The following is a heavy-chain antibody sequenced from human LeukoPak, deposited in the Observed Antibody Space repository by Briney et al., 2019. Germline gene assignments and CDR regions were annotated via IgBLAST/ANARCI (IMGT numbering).Heavy chain of an antibody. CDR3: ARDREVLWFGESPDY. CDR2: ISAYNGNT. CDR1: GYTFTSYG. V-gene: IGHV1-18*01. D-gene: IGHD3-10*01. J-gene: IGHJ4*02. Sequence: ASVKVSCKASGYTFTSYGISWVRQAPGQGLEWMGWISAYNGNTNYAQKLQGRVTMTTDTSTSAAYMELRSLGSDDTAVYYCARDREVLWFGESPDYWGQGTLVTVSS.